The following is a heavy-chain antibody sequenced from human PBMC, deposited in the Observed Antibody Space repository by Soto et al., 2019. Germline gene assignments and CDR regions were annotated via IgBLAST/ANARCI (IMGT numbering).Heavy chain of an antibody. V-gene: IGHV4-34*01. J-gene: IGHJ4*02. Sequence: SETLSLTCAVYGGSFSGYYWSWIRQPPGKGLEWIGEINHSGSTNYNPSLKSRVTISVDTSKNQFSLKLSSVTAADTAVYYCARGRNGYSSGWYSVRRAGFDYWGQGTLVTVSS. CDR3: ARGRNGYSSGWYSVRRAGFDY. D-gene: IGHD6-19*01. CDR1: GGSFSGYY. CDR2: INHSGST.